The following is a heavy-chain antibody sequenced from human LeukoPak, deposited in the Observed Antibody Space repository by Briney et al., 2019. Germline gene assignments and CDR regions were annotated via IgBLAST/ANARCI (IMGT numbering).Heavy chain of an antibody. J-gene: IGHJ4*02. Sequence: KPSETLSLTCAVYGGSFSGYYWSWIRQPPGKGLEWIGEINHSGSTNYNPSLKSRVTISVDTSKNQFSLKLSSVTAADTAVYYCARGSGSYRNIYFDYWGQGTLVTVSS. V-gene: IGHV4-34*01. D-gene: IGHD1-26*01. CDR1: GGSFSGYY. CDR2: INHSGST. CDR3: ARGSGSYRNIYFDY.